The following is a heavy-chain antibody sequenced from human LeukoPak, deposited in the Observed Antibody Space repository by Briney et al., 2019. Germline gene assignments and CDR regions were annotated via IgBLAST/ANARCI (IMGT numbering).Heavy chain of an antibody. V-gene: IGHV1-18*01. Sequence: GASVKVSCKASGYTFTSHGISWVRQAPGQGLEWLGWISTYNGNTNYAQKLQGRVSMTTDTSTSTAYMELRSLRSDDTAVYYCARVIFYSSSWYYYYYMDVWGKGTTVTVSS. CDR2: ISTYNGNT. D-gene: IGHD6-13*01. CDR3: ARVIFYSSSWYYYYYMDV. CDR1: GYTFTSHG. J-gene: IGHJ6*03.